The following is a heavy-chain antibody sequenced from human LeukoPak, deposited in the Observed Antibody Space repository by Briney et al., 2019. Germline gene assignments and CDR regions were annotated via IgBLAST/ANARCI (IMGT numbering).Heavy chain of an antibody. CDR3: ARDRYYYDSSGRTFDY. V-gene: IGHV1-18*01. CDR1: GYTFTSYG. Sequence: ASVTVSCKASGYTFTSYGISWVRQAPGQGLEWMGWISAYNGNTNYAQKLQGRVTMTTDTSTSTAYMELRSLRSDDTAVYYCARDRYYYDSSGRTFDYWGQGALGTVSS. D-gene: IGHD3-22*01. J-gene: IGHJ4*02. CDR2: ISAYNGNT.